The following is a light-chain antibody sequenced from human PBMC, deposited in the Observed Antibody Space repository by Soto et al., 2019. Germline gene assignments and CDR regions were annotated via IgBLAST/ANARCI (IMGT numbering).Light chain of an antibody. J-gene: IGLJ1*01. V-gene: IGLV2-14*01. CDR3: SSYTSSSALAYV. CDR2: EVS. CDR1: SSDVGGYNY. Sequence: QSALTQPASVSGSPGQSITISCTGTSSDVGGYNYVSWYQQHPGKAPKLMIYEVSNRPSGVSNRFSGYKSGNTASLTISGLQAEDEADYYCSSYTSSSALAYVFGTGTKLTVL.